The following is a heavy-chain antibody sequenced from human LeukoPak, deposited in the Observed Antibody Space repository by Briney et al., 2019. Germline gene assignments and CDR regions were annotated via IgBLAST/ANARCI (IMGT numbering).Heavy chain of an antibody. V-gene: IGHV1-69*05. Sequence: SVKVSCKASGGTFSSYAISWVRQTPGQGLEWMGRIIPIFGTANYAQKFQGRVTITTDESTSTAYMELSSLRSEDTAVYYCARDRGRGYSYGYDLDYWGQGTLVTVSS. CDR2: IIPIFGTA. D-gene: IGHD5-18*01. CDR1: GGTFSSYA. CDR3: ARDRGRGYSYGYDLDY. J-gene: IGHJ4*02.